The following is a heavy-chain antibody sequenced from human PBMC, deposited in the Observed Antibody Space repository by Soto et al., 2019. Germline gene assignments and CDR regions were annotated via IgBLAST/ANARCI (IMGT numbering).Heavy chain of an antibody. CDR1: GFTFTSSA. V-gene: IGHV1-58*01. J-gene: IGHJ3*02. D-gene: IGHD1-26*01. CDR2: IVVGSGNT. Sequence: ASVKVSCKASGFTFTSSAVQWVRQARGQRLEWIGWIVVGSGNTNYAQKFQERVTITRDMSTSTAYMELSSLRSEDTAVYYCAADSSGSYYYAFDIWGQGTMVTVSS. CDR3: AADSSGSYYYAFDI.